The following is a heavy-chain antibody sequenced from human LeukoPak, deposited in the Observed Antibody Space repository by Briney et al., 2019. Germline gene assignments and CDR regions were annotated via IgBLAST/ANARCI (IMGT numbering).Heavy chain of an antibody. V-gene: IGHV1-3*01. Sequence: ASVKVSCKASGYTFTSYAMHWVRQAPGQRLEWMGWINAGNGNTKYSQKFQGRVTITRDTSASTAYMELSSLRSEDTAVHYCAREGSSSAFDYWGQGTLVTVSS. CDR1: GYTFTSYA. J-gene: IGHJ4*02. D-gene: IGHD6-13*01. CDR2: INAGNGNT. CDR3: AREGSSSAFDY.